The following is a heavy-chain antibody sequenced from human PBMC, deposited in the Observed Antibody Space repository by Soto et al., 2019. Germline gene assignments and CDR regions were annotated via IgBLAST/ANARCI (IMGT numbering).Heavy chain of an antibody. Sequence: PGGSLRLSCAASGFTFSSYSMNWVRQAPGKGLEWVSSISSSSSYIYYADSVKGRFTISRDNAKNSLYLQMNSLRAEDTAVYYCARDLIVPAAICVGYYYYYGMDVWGQGXTVTVSS. CDR1: GFTFSSYS. CDR2: ISSSSSYI. V-gene: IGHV3-21*01. D-gene: IGHD2-2*02. J-gene: IGHJ6*02. CDR3: ARDLIVPAAICVGYYYYYGMDV.